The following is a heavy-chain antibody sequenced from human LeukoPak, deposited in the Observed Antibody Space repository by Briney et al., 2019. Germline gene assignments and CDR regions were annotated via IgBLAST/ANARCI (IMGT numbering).Heavy chain of an antibody. CDR1: SGSISSFY. D-gene: IGHD3-22*01. V-gene: IGHV4-59*01. Sequence: SETLSLTCTFSSGSISSFYWTWIRQPPGKGLEWIGYISYSGITKYNPSLKSRVTISIDTSKNQFSLKLTSVTAADTAMFYCARGQGRFDYDSSAYYITDLDYWGQGTLVTVSS. CDR2: ISYSGIT. CDR3: ARGQGRFDYDSSAYYITDLDY. J-gene: IGHJ4*02.